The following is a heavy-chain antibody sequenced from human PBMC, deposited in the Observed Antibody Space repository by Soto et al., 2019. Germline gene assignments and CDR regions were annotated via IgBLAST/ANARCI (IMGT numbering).Heavy chain of an antibody. CDR2: SNT. CDR3: AINRDSMTTVTEIGY. J-gene: IGHJ4*02. CDR1: GFNFSNYG. D-gene: IGHD4-17*01. Sequence: QVQLVESGGGVVQPGMSLGLTCEASGFNFSNYGMHWVRQAPGKGLEWVAGSNTYYADSVKGRFTISRDNSKNSLYLQMHSLRAEDTAVYFCAINRDSMTTVTEIGYWGQGTLVTVS. V-gene: IGHV3-33*01.